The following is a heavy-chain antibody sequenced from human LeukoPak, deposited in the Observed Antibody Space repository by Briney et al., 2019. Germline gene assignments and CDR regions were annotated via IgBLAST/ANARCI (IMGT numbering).Heavy chain of an antibody. Sequence: SETLSLTCTVSGGSISSYYWSWIRQPAGKGLEWIGRIYTSGSTNYNPSLKSRVTMSVDTSKNQFSLKLSSVTAADTAVYYCARGLYEFCSGGSCYSYYFDYWGQGTLVTVSS. J-gene: IGHJ4*02. CDR1: GGSISSYY. D-gene: IGHD2-15*01. CDR2: IYTSGST. V-gene: IGHV4-4*07. CDR3: ARGLYEFCSGGSCYSYYFDY.